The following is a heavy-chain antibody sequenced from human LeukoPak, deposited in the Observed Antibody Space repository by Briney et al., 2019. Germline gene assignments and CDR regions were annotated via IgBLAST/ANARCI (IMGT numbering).Heavy chain of an antibody. J-gene: IGHJ5*02. D-gene: IGHD1-26*01. CDR3: ARGVVGATGSNWFDP. V-gene: IGHV3-48*01. CDR2: ISSSSSTI. CDR1: GFTFSSYS. Sequence: PGGTLRLSCAASGFTFSSYSMNWVRQAPGKGLEWVSYISSSSSTIYYADSVKGRFTISRDNAKNSLYLQMNSLRAEDTAVYFCARGVVGATGSNWFDPWGQGTLVTVSS.